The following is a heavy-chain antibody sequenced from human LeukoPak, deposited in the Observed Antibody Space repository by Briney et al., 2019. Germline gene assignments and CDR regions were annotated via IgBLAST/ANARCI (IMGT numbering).Heavy chain of an antibody. D-gene: IGHD2-2*03. J-gene: IGHJ4*02. CDR3: ASGYCSSTSCHH. CDR2: ISGSGGST. CDR1: GFNFDIFA. Sequence: GGSLRLSCVASGFNFDIFAMSWVRQAPGKGLEWVSAISGSGGSTYYADSVKGRFTISRDNSKNTLYLQMNSLRAEDTAVYYCASGYCSSTSCHHWGQGTLVTVSS. V-gene: IGHV3-23*01.